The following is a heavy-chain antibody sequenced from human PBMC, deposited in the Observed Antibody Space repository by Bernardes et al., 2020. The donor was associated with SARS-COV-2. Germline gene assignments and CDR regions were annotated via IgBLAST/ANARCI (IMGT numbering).Heavy chain of an antibody. V-gene: IGHV3-33*01. CDR2: IWYDGTDE. CDR1: GFTFNSHG. J-gene: IGHJ4*02. CDR3: ARDVDITGSRGYFDY. Sequence: GSLRLSCAASGFTFNSHGMHWVRQAQGKGLEWVAFIWYDGTDEYYADAVKGRFTISRDNSKNTLYLQMNSLRAEDTALYYCARDVDITGSRGYFDYWGQGTLVTVSS. D-gene: IGHD1-20*01.